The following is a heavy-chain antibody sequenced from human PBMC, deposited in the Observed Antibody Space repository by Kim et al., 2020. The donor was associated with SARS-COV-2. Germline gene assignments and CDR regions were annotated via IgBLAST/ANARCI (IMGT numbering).Heavy chain of an antibody. CDR3: ARGRTFLGYCTGGVCYYFDY. Sequence: SVKVSCKASGGTFSSYAISWVRQAPGQGLEWMGGIIPIFGTANYAQKFQGRVTITADESTSTAYMELSSLRSEDTAVYYCARGRTFLGYCTGGVCYYFDYWGQGTLVTVSS. D-gene: IGHD2-8*02. V-gene: IGHV1-69*13. CDR1: GGTFSSYA. CDR2: IIPIFGTA. J-gene: IGHJ4*02.